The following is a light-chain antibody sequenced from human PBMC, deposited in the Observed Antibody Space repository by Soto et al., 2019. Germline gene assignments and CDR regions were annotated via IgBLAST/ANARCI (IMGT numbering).Light chain of an antibody. J-gene: IGKJ2*01. CDR1: QGISRW. Sequence: DIQMTPSPSTLSAAVGDRVTITCRASQGISRWVAWYQQKPGKAPKVLIYDASSLESGSPSRFCGSGAGTEFTLPSSSVPPGDVATYFCPQYTSPATFGQGTKLEIK. CDR3: PQYTSPAT. V-gene: IGKV1-5*01. CDR2: DAS.